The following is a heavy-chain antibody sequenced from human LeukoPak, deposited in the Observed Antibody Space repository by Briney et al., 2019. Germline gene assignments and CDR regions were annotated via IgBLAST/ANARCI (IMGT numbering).Heavy chain of an antibody. CDR2: IFQSGST. D-gene: IGHD1-1*01. V-gene: IGHV4-30-4*01. J-gene: IGHJ5*02. Sequence: SETLSLTCTVPGDSISSGDYYWSWIRQHPGKGLEWIGYIFQSGSTYYNPSLKSRVTISVDRSKNQFSLKLSSVTAADTAVYYCARVGSDWNDVRYNWFDPWGQGTLVTVSS. CDR1: GDSISSGDYY. CDR3: ARVGSDWNDVRYNWFDP.